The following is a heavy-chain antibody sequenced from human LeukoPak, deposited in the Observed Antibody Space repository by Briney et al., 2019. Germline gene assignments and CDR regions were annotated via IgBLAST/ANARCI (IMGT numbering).Heavy chain of an antibody. CDR3: ASPSVSGSHPNRFDY. D-gene: IGHD1-26*01. CDR2: LSSSSSTI. CDR1: GFTFWYYS. J-gene: IGHJ4*02. Sequence: GGSLRLSCAASGFTFWYYSMNGVRHARGKGVEGFSYLSSSSSTIYYADSVKGRFTISRDNAKNSLYLQMNSLRAEDMAVYYCASPSVSGSHPNRFDYWGQGTLVTVSS. V-gene: IGHV3-48*01.